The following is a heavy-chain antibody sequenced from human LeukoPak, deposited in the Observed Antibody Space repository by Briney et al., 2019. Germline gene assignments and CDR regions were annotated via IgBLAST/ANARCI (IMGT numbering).Heavy chain of an antibody. D-gene: IGHD6-13*01. CDR2: IYYSGST. J-gene: IGHJ4*02. V-gene: IGHV4-59*08. CDR3: ARYSGAAAGSNYFDY. CDR1: GGSFSGYY. Sequence: PSETLSLTCTVSGGSFSGYYWSWIRQPPGKGLEWIGYIYYSGSTNYNPSLKSRVTISVDTSKNQFSLKLSSVTAADTAVYYCARYSGAAAGSNYFDYWGQGTLVTVSS.